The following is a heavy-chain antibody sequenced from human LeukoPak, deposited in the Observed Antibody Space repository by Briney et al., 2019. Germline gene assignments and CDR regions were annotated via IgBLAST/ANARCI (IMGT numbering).Heavy chain of an antibody. CDR3: ARIDGPTVFTYYMDR. CDR1: GFSFNRLG. J-gene: IGHJ6*03. CDR2: ISPRSETI. Sequence: GESLRLSCATSGFSFNRLGMNWVRQPPGKGLEWVSYISPRSETIFYAESVQGRFAVSRDDAKGSLYLQMHTLRVEDTAVYYCARIDGPTVFTYYMDRWGKGTTVNVAS. D-gene: IGHD3-16*01. V-gene: IGHV3-48*04.